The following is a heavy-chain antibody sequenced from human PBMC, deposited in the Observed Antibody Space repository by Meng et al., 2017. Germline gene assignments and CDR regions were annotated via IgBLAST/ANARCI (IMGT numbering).Heavy chain of an antibody. CDR2: INHSGST. Sequence: ESLKISCAVYGGSFSGYYWSWIRQTPGKGLEWIGEINHSGSTNYNPSLKSRVTISVDTSKNQFSLKLSSVTAADTAVYYCARGILAVDYYYGMDVWGQGTTVTVSS. D-gene: IGHD2/OR15-2a*01. CDR1: GGSFSGYY. J-gene: IGHJ6*02. CDR3: ARGILAVDYYYGMDV. V-gene: IGHV4-34*01.